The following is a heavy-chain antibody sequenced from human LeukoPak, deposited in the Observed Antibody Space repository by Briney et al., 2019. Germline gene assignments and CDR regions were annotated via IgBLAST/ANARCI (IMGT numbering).Heavy chain of an antibody. V-gene: IGHV1-69*13. CDR3: HYGGNLDY. Sequence: GASVKVSCKASGYTFTSYYMHWVRQAPGQGLEWMGGIIPIFGTANYAQKLQGRVTITADESTSTAYMELSSLRSEDTAVYYCHYGGNLDYWGQGTLVTVSS. J-gene: IGHJ4*02. CDR2: IIPIFGTA. D-gene: IGHD4-23*01. CDR1: GYTFTSYY.